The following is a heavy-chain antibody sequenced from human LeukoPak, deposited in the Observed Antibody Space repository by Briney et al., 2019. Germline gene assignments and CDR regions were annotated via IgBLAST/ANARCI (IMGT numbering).Heavy chain of an antibody. CDR2: IGGSGGST. D-gene: IGHD3-22*01. V-gene: IGHV3-23*01. J-gene: IGHJ4*02. Sequence: PGGSLRLSCAASGFTFSSYAMSWVRQAPGKGLEWVSTIGGSGGSTYYADSVKGRFTISRDNSKNTLYLQMNSLRAEDTAVYYCAGLPAYYYDTSGFYFDYWGQGTLVTVSS. CDR3: AGLPAYYYDTSGFYFDY. CDR1: GFTFSSYA.